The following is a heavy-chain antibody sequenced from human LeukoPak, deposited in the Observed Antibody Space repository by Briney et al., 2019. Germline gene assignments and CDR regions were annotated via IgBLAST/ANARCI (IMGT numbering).Heavy chain of an antibody. D-gene: IGHD3-22*01. V-gene: IGHV3-30*03. CDR1: GFTFSSYG. J-gene: IGHJ4*02. CDR3: SVNVGSGYRFDY. Sequence: GRSLRLSCAASGFTFSSYGMYWVRQAPGKGLEWVATISYDGSNTYYADSLKGRFTISRDISKNTLYLQMNSLRAEDTAVYYCSVNVGSGYRFDYWGQGTLVTVSS. CDR2: ISYDGSNT.